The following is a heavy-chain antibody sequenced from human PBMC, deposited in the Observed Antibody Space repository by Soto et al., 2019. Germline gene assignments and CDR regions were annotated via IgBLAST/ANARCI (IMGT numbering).Heavy chain of an antibody. D-gene: IGHD7-27*01. CDR3: EKRRIPGAEDNAFGMDV. CDR1: GFSFRRYA. Sequence: EVQLLESGGGLVKPGGSLRLSCRAYGFSFRRYAMSCVRQAPGKGLEWVSVISGSGGNIVYADSVRGRFTISRVNYMNTMDLQMDNLRVGDTTVYYCEKRRIPGAEDNAFGMDVWGPGTTVSVSS. J-gene: IGHJ6*02. V-gene: IGHV3-23*01. CDR2: ISGSGGNI.